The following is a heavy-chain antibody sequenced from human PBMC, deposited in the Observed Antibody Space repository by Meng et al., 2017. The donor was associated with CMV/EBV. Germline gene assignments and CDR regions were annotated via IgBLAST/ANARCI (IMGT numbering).Heavy chain of an antibody. V-gene: IGHV3-21*01. D-gene: IGHD3-22*01. Sequence: SGFTFSSYSMNWGRQAPGKGLEWVSSISSSSSYIYYAGSVKGRFTISRDNAKNSLYLQMNSLRAEDTAVYYCARFPYYYDSSGYLGPWGQGTLVTVSS. CDR1: GFTFSSYS. J-gene: IGHJ5*02. CDR3: ARFPYYYDSSGYLGP. CDR2: ISSSSSYI.